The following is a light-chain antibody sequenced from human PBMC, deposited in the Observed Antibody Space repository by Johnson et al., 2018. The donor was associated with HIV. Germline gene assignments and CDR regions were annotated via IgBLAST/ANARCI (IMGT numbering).Light chain of an antibody. CDR1: SSNIGNNY. CDR2: DNN. Sequence: QAVLTQPPSVSAAAGQKVTISCSGSSSNIGNNYVAWYQQVPGTAPKLLIYDNNRRPSGVPDRFSGSKSGASATLDITGLQTGDEADYSCGTWDNSLNVYVFGTGTKVTVL. V-gene: IGLV1-51*01. J-gene: IGLJ1*01. CDR3: GTWDNSLNVYV.